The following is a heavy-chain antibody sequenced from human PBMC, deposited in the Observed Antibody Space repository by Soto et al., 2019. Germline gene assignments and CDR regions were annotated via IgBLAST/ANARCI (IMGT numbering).Heavy chain of an antibody. V-gene: IGHV1-69*08. CDR3: ARDVGYARSGAGGADAFDT. J-gene: IGHJ3*02. Sequence: QVQLVQSGAEVKKPGSSVKVSCKASGGTFSSYTISWVRQAPGQGLEWMGRIIPILGIANYAQKFQGRVTITADKATSTAYMEMSSLRGEDTGVYYCARDVGYARSGAGGADAFDTCGQGTMVNVSS. CDR2: IIPILGIA. CDR1: GGTFSSYT. D-gene: IGHD2-8*02.